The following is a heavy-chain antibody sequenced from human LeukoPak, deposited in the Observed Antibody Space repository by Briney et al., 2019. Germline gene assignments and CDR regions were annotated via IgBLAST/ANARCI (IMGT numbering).Heavy chain of an antibody. CDR3: AKDRSYYDFWSGYGIDY. CDR1: GFTFSSYG. J-gene: IGHJ4*02. Sequence: GRSLRLSCAASGFTFSSYGMHWVRQAPGEGLEWVAVISYDGSNKYYADSVKGRFTISRDNSKNTLYLQMNSLRAEDTAVYYCAKDRSYYDFWSGYGIDYWGQGTLVTVSS. D-gene: IGHD3-3*01. CDR2: ISYDGSNK. V-gene: IGHV3-30*18.